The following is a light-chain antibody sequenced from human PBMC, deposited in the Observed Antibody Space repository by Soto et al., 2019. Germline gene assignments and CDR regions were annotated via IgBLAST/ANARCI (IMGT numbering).Light chain of an antibody. CDR3: HQRQSWPRT. CDR2: KTS. J-gene: IGKJ1*01. Sequence: EILLTQSPGTLSLSPGERATLSCGASQYINTRLAWYQHRPGQAPRLLIYKTSIRAAGIPARFSASGTGTDFTLTISDVQPEDFEVYYCHQRQSWPRTFGQGTKVDIK. V-gene: IGKV3-11*01. CDR1: QYINTR.